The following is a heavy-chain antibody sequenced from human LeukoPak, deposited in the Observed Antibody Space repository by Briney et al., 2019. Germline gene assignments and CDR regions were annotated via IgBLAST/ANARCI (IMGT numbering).Heavy chain of an antibody. CDR1: GFTFSSYW. D-gene: IGHD2-2*01. CDR3: VQEWCSSTSCQYSDAFDI. Sequence: GGSLRLSCAASGFTFSSYWMHWVRQAPGKGLVWVSRINTDGSSTSYADSVKGRFTISRDNAKNTLYLQMNSLRAEDTAVYYCVQEWCSSTSCQYSDAFDIWGQGTMVTVSS. V-gene: IGHV3-74*01. CDR2: INTDGSST. J-gene: IGHJ3*02.